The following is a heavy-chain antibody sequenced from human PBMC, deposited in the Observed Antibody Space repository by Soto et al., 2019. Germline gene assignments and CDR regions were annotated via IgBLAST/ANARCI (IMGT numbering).Heavy chain of an antibody. CDR2: VSYTGNT. CDR3: ARGSLV. V-gene: IGHV4-31*03. CDR1: GGSIGSGGYW. Sequence: QVQLQESGPGLMQPSQTLALTCTVSGGSIGSGGYWWSWIRQHPGRGLEWIGFVSYTGNTQYNPSLKSRIHLSVPTSTKQFSLRLTSVTAPDTAVYYCARGSLVWAQGTLVTLSS. J-gene: IGHJ4*02.